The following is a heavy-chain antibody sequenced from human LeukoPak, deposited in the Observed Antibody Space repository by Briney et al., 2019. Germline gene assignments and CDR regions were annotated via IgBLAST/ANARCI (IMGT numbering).Heavy chain of an antibody. V-gene: IGHV3-33*06. Sequence: GGSLRLSCAASGFTFSSYGMHWVRQAPGKGLEWVAVIWYDGSNKYYADSVKGRFTISRDNSKNTLYLQMNSLRAEDTAVYYCAKDAYDSSGYYYVDVFDYWGQGTLVTVSS. CDR2: IWYDGSNK. D-gene: IGHD3-22*01. CDR3: AKDAYDSSGYYYVDVFDY. J-gene: IGHJ4*02. CDR1: GFTFSSYG.